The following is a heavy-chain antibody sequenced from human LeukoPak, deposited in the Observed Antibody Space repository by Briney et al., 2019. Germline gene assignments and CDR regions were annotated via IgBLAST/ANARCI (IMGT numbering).Heavy chain of an antibody. CDR3: AKDLGGWGSYRFPFDY. CDR2: ISGSGGST. Sequence: GGSLRLSCAASGFTLSSYAMSWVRQAPGKGLEWVSAISGSGGSTYYADSVKGRFTISRDNSKNTLYLQMNSLRAEDTAVYYCAKDLGGWGSYRFPFDYWGQGTLVTVSS. CDR1: GFTLSSYA. V-gene: IGHV3-23*01. D-gene: IGHD3-16*02. J-gene: IGHJ4*02.